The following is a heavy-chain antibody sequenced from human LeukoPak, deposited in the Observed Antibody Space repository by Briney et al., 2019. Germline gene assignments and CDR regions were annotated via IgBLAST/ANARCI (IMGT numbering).Heavy chain of an antibody. CDR3: AKAIDSRGYWYERGADY. V-gene: IGHV3-23*01. D-gene: IGHD3-22*01. J-gene: IGHJ4*02. CDR2: ISGHGDTT. CDR1: GFTFSSHA. Sequence: QPGGSLRLSCAASGFTFSSHAMIWVRQAPGKGLEWVSTISGHGDTTYDADSVKGRFTISRDNSKNTMFLQMSSLRAEDTAIYYCAKAIDSRGYWYERGADYWGQGTLVTVSS.